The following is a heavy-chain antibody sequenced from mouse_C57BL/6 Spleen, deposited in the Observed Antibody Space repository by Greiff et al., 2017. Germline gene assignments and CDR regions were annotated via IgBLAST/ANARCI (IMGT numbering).Heavy chain of an antibody. CDR3: VRHCPYDYDEGYYFDY. D-gene: IGHD2-4*01. Sequence: EVKVVESGGGLVQPKGSLKLSCAASGFSFNTYAMNWVRQAPGKGLEWVARIRSKSNNYATYYADSVKDRFTISRDDSESMLYLQMNNLKTEDTAMYYCVRHCPYDYDEGYYFDYWGQGTTLTVSS. CDR2: IRSKSNNYAT. J-gene: IGHJ2*01. V-gene: IGHV10-1*01. CDR1: GFSFNTYA.